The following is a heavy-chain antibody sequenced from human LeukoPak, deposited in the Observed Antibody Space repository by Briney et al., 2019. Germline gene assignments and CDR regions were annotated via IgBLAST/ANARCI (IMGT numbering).Heavy chain of an antibody. CDR1: GFTFSSYA. V-gene: IGHV3-23*01. Sequence: GGSLRLSCAASGFTFSSYAMSCVRHAPGEGLEWVSSISGRGSSTYYTGSVKGRFTISRDNAKNSLYLHMNSLRAEDTAVSYCARTYFYDSGTSSGWGQFDYWGQGTLVTVSS. CDR2: ISGRGSST. D-gene: IGHD3-10*01. CDR3: ARTYFYDSGTSSGWGQFDY. J-gene: IGHJ4*02.